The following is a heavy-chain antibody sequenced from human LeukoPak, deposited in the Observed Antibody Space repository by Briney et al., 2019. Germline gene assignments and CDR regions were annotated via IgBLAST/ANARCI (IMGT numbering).Heavy chain of an antibody. CDR2: INTDGTTT. Sequence: GGSLRLSCAASGFAFSSYWMHWVRQAPGKGLVWVSHINTDGTTTTYADSVKGRFTISRDNAKNSLYLQMNSLRAEDTAVYYCARVTGRDYWGQGTLVTVSS. V-gene: IGHV3-74*01. CDR1: GFAFSSYW. CDR3: ARVTGRDY. J-gene: IGHJ4*02. D-gene: IGHD7-27*01.